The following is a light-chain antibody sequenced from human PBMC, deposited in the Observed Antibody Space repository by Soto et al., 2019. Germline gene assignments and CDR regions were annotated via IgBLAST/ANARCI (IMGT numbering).Light chain of an antibody. Sequence: EIVMTQSPATLSVSPGERVTLSCRASQSIRSNLAWYQQQPGQTPRLLIYGASTRATDIPARFSGSGSGTEFTLTVSSLQSEDFAAYYCQQYNSWPLTFSGGTKVQIK. CDR2: GAS. CDR1: QSIRSN. V-gene: IGKV3D-15*01. J-gene: IGKJ4*01. CDR3: QQYNSWPLT.